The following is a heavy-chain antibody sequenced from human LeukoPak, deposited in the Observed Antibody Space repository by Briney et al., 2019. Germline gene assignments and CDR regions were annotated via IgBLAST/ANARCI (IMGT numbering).Heavy chain of an antibody. J-gene: IGHJ5*02. CDR3: ARGYCSSTSCYQENWFDP. Sequence: SVKVSCKASGGTFSSYAISWVRQAPGQGLEWMGGIIPIFGTANYAQKFQGRVTITTDESTSTAYMELSSLRSEDTAAYYCARGYCSSTSCYQENWFDPWGQGTLVTVSS. CDR2: IIPIFGTA. D-gene: IGHD2-2*01. V-gene: IGHV1-69*05. CDR1: GGTFSSYA.